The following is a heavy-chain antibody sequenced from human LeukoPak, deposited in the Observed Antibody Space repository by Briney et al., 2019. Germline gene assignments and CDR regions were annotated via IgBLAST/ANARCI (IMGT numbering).Heavy chain of an antibody. D-gene: IGHD5-18*01. CDR2: IGTSGRYI. J-gene: IGHJ4*02. CDR3: AWRATTERGYSYGLDY. CDR1: GFTFSSYP. V-gene: IGHV3-21*01. Sequence: GGSLRLSCAASGFTFSSYPLNWVRQAPGKGLEWVSSIGTSGRYIYYADSVKGRFTISRDNAKNSLYLQMNSLRAEDTAVYYCAWRATTERGYSYGLDYWGQGTLVTVSS.